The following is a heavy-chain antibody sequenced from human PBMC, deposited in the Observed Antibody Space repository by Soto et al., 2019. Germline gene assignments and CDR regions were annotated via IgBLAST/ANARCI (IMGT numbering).Heavy chain of an antibody. CDR2: ISAYNGNT. D-gene: IGHD4-17*01. Sequence: GASVKVSCKASGYTFTSYGISWVRQAPGQGLEWMGWISAYNGNTNYAQKLQGRVTMTTDTSTSTAYMELRSLRSDDTAVYYCARVEAEYGDYYYYYYMDVWGKGTTVTVSS. V-gene: IGHV1-18*01. CDR1: GYTFTSYG. CDR3: ARVEAEYGDYYYYYYMDV. J-gene: IGHJ6*03.